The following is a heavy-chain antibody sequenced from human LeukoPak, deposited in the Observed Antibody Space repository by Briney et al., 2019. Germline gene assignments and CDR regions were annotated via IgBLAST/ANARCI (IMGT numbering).Heavy chain of an antibody. CDR3: ARVPSVIDAFDI. CDR1: GGSISSGGYY. Sequence: PSETLSLTCTVSGGSISSGGYYWSWIRHHPGKGLEWIAYIYYTGSTYYNPSLKSRLTISVDTSKNHFSLRLSSMTAADTAVYYCARVPSVIDAFDIWGQGTMVTVSS. D-gene: IGHD2-21*01. J-gene: IGHJ3*02. V-gene: IGHV4-31*03. CDR2: IYYTGST.